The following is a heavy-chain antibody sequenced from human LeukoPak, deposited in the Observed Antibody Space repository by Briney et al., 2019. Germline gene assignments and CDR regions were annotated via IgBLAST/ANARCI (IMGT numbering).Heavy chain of an antibody. J-gene: IGHJ4*02. CDR2: IYYSGST. CDR3: ATVGPHWSGYYQYCFNY. V-gene: IGHV4-59*01. D-gene: IGHD3-3*01. CDR1: GFTFSSYG. Sequence: GSLRLSCAASGFTFSSYGMYWIRQPPGKGLEWIGYIYYSGSTNYNPSLKSRVTISVDTSKNQFSLKLSSVTAVDTAVYYCATVGPHWSGYYQYCFNYWGQGTLVTVSS.